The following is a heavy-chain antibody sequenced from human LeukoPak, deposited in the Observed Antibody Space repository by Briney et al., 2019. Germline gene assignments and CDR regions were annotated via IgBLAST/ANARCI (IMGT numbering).Heavy chain of an antibody. CDR2: ISAYNGNT. Sequence: ASVKVSCKASGYTFTSYGISWVGQAPGQGLEGMGWISAYNGNTNYAQKLQGRVTMTTDTSTSTAYMELRSLRSDDTAVYYCASRRNYYDSSGYYWDDAFDIWGQGTMVTVSS. J-gene: IGHJ3*02. V-gene: IGHV1-18*01. D-gene: IGHD3-22*01. CDR3: ASRRNYYDSSGYYWDDAFDI. CDR1: GYTFTSYG.